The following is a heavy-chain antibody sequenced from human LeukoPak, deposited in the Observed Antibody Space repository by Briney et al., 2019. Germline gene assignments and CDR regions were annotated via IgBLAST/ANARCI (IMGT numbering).Heavy chain of an antibody. CDR3: ARDYYDSSGYLYYFDY. D-gene: IGHD3-22*01. J-gene: IGHJ4*02. V-gene: IGHV4-31*02. CDR1: GFTFSSYS. CDR2: IYYSGST. Sequence: LRLSCAASGFTFSSYSMNWVRQHPGKGLEWIGYIYYSGSTYYNPSLKSRVTISVDTSKNQFSLKLSSVTAADTAVYYCARDYYDSSGYLYYFDYWGQGTLVTVSS.